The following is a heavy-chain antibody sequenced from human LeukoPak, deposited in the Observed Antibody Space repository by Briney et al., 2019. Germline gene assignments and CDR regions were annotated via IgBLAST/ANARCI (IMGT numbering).Heavy chain of an antibody. D-gene: IGHD3-22*01. Sequence: PGGSLRLSCEASEFTFSSYWMHWVRQAPGKGLVWVSRINSDGRTTIYADSVKGRFTISRDNAKNTLYLQMNSLRAEDTAVYYCARVGYYDSSGYSIRFSYWGQGTLVTVSS. CDR1: EFTFSSYW. V-gene: IGHV3-74*01. CDR2: INSDGRTT. CDR3: ARVGYYDSSGYSIRFSY. J-gene: IGHJ4*02.